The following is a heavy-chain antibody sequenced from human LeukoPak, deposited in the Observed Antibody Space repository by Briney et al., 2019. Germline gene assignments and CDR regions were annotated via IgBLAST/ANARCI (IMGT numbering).Heavy chain of an antibody. CDR2: ISAYNGNT. CDR3: ERATTDYYYGMDV. V-gene: IGHV1-18*04. Sequence: ASVKVSCKASGYTFTGYYMHWVRQAPGQGLEWMGWISAYNGNTNYAQKLQGRVTMTTDTSTSTAYMELRSLRSDDTAVYYCERATTDYYYGMDVWGQGTTVTVSS. D-gene: IGHD1-1*01. J-gene: IGHJ6*02. CDR1: GYTFTGYY.